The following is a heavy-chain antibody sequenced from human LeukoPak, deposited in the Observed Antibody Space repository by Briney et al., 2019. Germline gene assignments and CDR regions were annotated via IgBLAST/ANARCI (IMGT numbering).Heavy chain of an antibody. J-gene: IGHJ4*02. CDR3: ARAENNFWSGYSDY. V-gene: IGHV1-24*01. CDR1: GDILTELS. Sequence: ASVKVSCKVSGDILTELSMHWVRQAPGKGLEWMGGFDPEDGETIYAQKFQGRVTMTRDTSTSTVYMELSSLRSEDTAVYYCARAENNFWSGYSDYWAREPWSPSPQ. D-gene: IGHD3-3*01. CDR2: FDPEDGET.